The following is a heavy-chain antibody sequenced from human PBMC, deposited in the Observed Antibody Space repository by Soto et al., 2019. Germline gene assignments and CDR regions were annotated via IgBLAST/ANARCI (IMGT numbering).Heavy chain of an antibody. V-gene: IGHV5-51*01. CDR2: IYPDDSET. CDR3: ATTQSSATFKTYYYDMHV. D-gene: IGHD3-10*01. Sequence: EVPLVQSGAEVKEPGESLRISCKDSGHSFTNYWIVWVRQMPGKGLEWMGPIYPDDSETRYSPSFQGQVTISADKSINTAYLQWSSLKASDTAIYYCATTQSSATFKTYYYDMHVWGQGTTVTVSS. J-gene: IGHJ6*02. CDR1: GHSFTNYW.